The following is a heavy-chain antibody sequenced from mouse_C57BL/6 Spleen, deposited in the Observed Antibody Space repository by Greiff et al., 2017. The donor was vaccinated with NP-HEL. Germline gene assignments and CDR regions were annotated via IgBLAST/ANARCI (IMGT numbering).Heavy chain of an antibody. Sequence: EVMLVESGGDLVKPGGSLKLSCAASGFTFSSYGMSWVRQTPDKRLEWVATISSGGSYTYYPDSVKGRFTISRDNAKNTLYLQMSSLKSEDTAMYYCARQGGYDYDWFAYWGQGTLVTVSA. CDR3: ARQGGYDYDWFAY. CDR1: GFTFSSYG. CDR2: ISSGGSYT. J-gene: IGHJ3*01. V-gene: IGHV5-6*02. D-gene: IGHD2-4*01.